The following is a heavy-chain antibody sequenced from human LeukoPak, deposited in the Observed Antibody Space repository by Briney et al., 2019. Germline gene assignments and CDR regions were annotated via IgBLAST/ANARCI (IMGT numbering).Heavy chain of an antibody. V-gene: IGHV4-34*01. CDR3: ASGRGRDGYNYDY. CDR1: AGSFSGYY. D-gene: IGHD5-24*01. CDR2: INHSGST. J-gene: IGHJ4*02. Sequence: PSETLSLTRAVYAGSFSGYYSSWIRQPPGNWLEWIGEINHSGSTNYNLYLKSRVTISVDTSKNQFSLKLSSVTAADTAVYYCASGRGRDGYNYDYWGQGTLVTVSS.